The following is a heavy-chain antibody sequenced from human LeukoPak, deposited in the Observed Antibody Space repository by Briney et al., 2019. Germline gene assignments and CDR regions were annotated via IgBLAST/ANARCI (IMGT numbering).Heavy chain of an antibody. CDR2: INANSGTT. J-gene: IGHJ5*01. V-gene: IGHV3-23*01. CDR3: AKPISGGLAVTADWFHP. Sequence: GGSLRLSCAASGFAFSVYAMSWLRQPPGRGLEWVSTINANSGTTSYAASVRGRFSISRDNSKNTLYLQLNTLRADDTATYYCAKPISGGLAVTADWFHPWGQGTLVVVSS. D-gene: IGHD6-19*01. CDR1: GFAFSVYA.